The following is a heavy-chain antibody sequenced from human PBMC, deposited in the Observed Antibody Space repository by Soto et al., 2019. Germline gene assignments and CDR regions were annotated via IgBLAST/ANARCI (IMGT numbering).Heavy chain of an antibody. D-gene: IGHD3-3*01. CDR3: ARHDFWSAVGYN. V-gene: IGHV5-10-1*01. J-gene: IGHJ4*02. CDR1: GYSFTSYW. Sequence: GESLKISCQGSGYSFTSYWISWVRQMPGKGREWMGRIGPSDSYTNYSPSFQGHVTISADKSISTAYLQWSSLKASDTAMYYCARHDFWSAVGYNWGQGTLVNLSS. CDR2: IGPSDSYT.